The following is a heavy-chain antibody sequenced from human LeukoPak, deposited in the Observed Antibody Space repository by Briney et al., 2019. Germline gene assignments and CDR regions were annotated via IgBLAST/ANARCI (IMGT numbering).Heavy chain of an antibody. CDR1: GFTFSSYE. J-gene: IGHJ4*02. CDR2: ISSSSSYI. D-gene: IGHD6-13*01. Sequence: AGGSLRLSCAASGFTFSSYEMNWVRQAPGKGLEWVSSISSSSSYIYYADSVKGRFTISRDNARNSLYLQMNSLRAEDTAVYYCARGFSSMCDYWGQGTLVTVSS. V-gene: IGHV3-21*01. CDR3: ARGFSSMCDY.